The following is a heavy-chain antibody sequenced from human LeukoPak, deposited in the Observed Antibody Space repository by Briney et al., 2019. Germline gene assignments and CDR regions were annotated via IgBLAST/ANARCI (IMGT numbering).Heavy chain of an antibody. CDR3: ARDQELLPSVLDY. CDR2: INPNSGGT. CDR1: GYTFTGYY. Sequence: ASVKVSCKASGYTFTGYYMHWVRQAPGQGLEWMGWINPNSGGTNYAQKFQGRVTMTRDTSISTAYMELSRLRSDDTTVYYCARDQELLPSVLDYWGQGTLVTVSS. D-gene: IGHD1-26*01. V-gene: IGHV1-2*02. J-gene: IGHJ4*02.